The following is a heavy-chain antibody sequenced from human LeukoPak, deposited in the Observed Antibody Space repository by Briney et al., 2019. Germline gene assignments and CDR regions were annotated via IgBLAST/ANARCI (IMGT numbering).Heavy chain of an antibody. CDR3: ARVPEGTIFGVLISPYYYYYMDV. D-gene: IGHD3-3*01. CDR1: GFTFSSYS. J-gene: IGHJ6*03. CDR2: ISSSSSTI. V-gene: IGHV3-48*01. Sequence: PGGSLRLSCALSGFTFSSYSMNWVRQAPGKGLEWVSSISSSSSTIYYAASVKGRFTISRDNAKNSLYLQMNSLRAEDTAVYYCARVPEGTIFGVLISPYYYYYMDVWGKGTTVTVSS.